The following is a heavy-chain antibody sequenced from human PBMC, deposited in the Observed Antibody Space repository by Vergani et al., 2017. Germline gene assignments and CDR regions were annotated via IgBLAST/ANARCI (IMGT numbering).Heavy chain of an antibody. CDR3: TSPIRHCDTSTCYYRRAFDV. CDR2: VSTGTKSQ. CDR1: GFDFSSYI. D-gene: IGHD3-22*01. Sequence: QLVESGGGWVQPGGSLRLSCVVSGFDFSSYIMNWVRQAPGKGLEWVSFVSTGTKSQSYAESVKGRFTISRDSAKNSLYLQMDSLRAEDTAVYYCTSPIRHCDTSTCYYRRAFDVWSPGTTVTVSS. J-gene: IGHJ3*01. V-gene: IGHV3-48*01.